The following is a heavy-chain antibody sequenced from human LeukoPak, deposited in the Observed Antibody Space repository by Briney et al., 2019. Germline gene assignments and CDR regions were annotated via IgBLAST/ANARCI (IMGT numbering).Heavy chain of an antibody. CDR1: GFTFSDYY. D-gene: IGHD2-2*01. Sequence: TGGSLRLSCAASGFTFSDYYMSWIRQAPGKGLEWVSYISSSGSTIYYADSVKGRFTISRDNAKNSLYLQMNSLRAEDTAVYYCARVGPAAVRYFQHWGQGTLVTVSS. V-gene: IGHV3-11*01. J-gene: IGHJ1*01. CDR2: ISSSGSTI. CDR3: ARVGPAAVRYFQH.